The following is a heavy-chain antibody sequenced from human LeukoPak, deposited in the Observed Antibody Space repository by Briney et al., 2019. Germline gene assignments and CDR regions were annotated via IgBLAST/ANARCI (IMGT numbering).Heavy chain of an antibody. CDR1: GFTFSSFG. D-gene: IGHD3-22*01. CDR3: ARGVEGSYYYDSSGKGNALDI. J-gene: IGHJ3*02. V-gene: IGHV3-48*02. Sequence: PGGSLRLSCAASGFTFSSFGMNWVRQAPGKGLEWVSYISSSSSTIYYADSVKGRFTISRDNAKNSLYLQMNSLRDEDTAVYYCARGVEGSYYYDSSGKGNALDIWGQGTMVTASS. CDR2: ISSSSSTI.